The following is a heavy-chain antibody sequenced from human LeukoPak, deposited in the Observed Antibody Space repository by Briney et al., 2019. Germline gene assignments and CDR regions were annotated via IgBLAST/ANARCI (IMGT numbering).Heavy chain of an antibody. D-gene: IGHD6-13*01. J-gene: IGHJ4*02. CDR1: GFTFSSYA. CDR3: AKDRPPNSYSSRWLDY. CDR2: ISGSGGST. V-gene: IGHV3-23*01. Sequence: PGGSLRLSCAASGFTFSSYAMSWVRQAPGKGLEWVSAISGSGGSTYYADSVKGRFTISRDNSKNTLYLQMNRLRAEDTAVYYCAKDRPPNSYSSRWLDYWGQGTLVTVSS.